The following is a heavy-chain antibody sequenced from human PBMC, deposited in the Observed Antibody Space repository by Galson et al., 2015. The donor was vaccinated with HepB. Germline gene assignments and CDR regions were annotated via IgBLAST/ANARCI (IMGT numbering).Heavy chain of an antibody. D-gene: IGHD2-15*01. CDR1: GGTFSSYA. V-gene: IGHV1-69*13. J-gene: IGHJ6*02. CDR2: IIPIFGTA. Sequence: SVKVSCKASGGTFSSYAISWVRQAPGQGLEWMGGIIPIFGTANYAQKFQGRVTITADESTSTAYMELSSLRSEDTAVYYCARDGGYCSGGSCYFGSSYYYYGMDVWGQGTTVTVSS. CDR3: ARDGGYCSGGSCYFGSSYYYYGMDV.